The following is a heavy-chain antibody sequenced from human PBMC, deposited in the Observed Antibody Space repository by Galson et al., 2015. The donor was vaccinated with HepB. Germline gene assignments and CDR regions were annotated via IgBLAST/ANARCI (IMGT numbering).Heavy chain of an antibody. CDR3: ARVRTVQDLGLSDYGDYRRGSYDTLDI. J-gene: IGHJ3*02. D-gene: IGHD4-17*01. CDR2: INSDGSST. Sequence: SLRLSCAASGFTFRTYRMHWVRQAPGKGPMFVSRINSDGSSTTYADSVKGRFTISRHNAKNTQYLQLNSVTADDTAVYYCARVRTVQDLGLSDYGDYRRGSYDTLDIWGQGTMVSVSS. V-gene: IGHV3-74*01. CDR1: GFTFRTYR.